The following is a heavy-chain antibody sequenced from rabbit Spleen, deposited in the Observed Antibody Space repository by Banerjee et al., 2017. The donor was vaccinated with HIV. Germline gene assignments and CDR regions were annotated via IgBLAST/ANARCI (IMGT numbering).Heavy chain of an antibody. CDR3: ARDTSSSFSSYGMDL. V-gene: IGHV1S45*01. Sequence: QEQLVESGGDLVKPGASLTLTCKASGVSFSISSYMCWVRQAPGKGLEWIACIDAGSSGFTYFATWAKGRFAISKTSSTTVTLQMTRLTAADTATYFCARDTSSSFSSYGMDLWGQGTLVTVS. J-gene: IGHJ6*01. D-gene: IGHD1-1*01. CDR2: IDAGSSGFT. CDR1: GVSFSISSY.